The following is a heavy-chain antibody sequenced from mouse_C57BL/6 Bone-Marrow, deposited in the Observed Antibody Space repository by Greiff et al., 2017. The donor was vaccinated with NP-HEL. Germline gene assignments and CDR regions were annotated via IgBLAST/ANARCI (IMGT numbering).Heavy chain of an antibody. J-gene: IGHJ3*01. Sequence: VKLMESGPGLVAPSQSLSITCTVSGFSLTSYAISWVRQPPGKGLEWLGVIWNGGGTNYNSALKSRLSISKDNSKSQVFLKMNSLQTDDTARYYCARDAYWGQGTLVTVSA. CDR2: IWNGGGT. CDR1: GFSLTSYA. CDR3: ARDAY. V-gene: IGHV2-9-1*01.